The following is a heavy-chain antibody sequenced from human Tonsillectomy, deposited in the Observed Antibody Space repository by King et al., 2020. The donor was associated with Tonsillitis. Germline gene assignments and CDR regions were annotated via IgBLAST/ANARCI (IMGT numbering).Heavy chain of an antibody. CDR2: INPNSGGT. J-gene: IGHJ5*02. Sequence: VQLVQSGAEVKKPGASVKVSCKASGYTFTGYYMHWVRQAPGQGLEWMGWINPNSGGTNYAQKFQGRVTMTRDTSISTAYMELSRLRSDDTAVYYCARDLFTSDRYGYPNWFDPWGQGTLVTVSS. CDR1: GYTFTGYY. V-gene: IGHV1-2*02. CDR3: ARDLFTSDRYGYPNWFDP. D-gene: IGHD5-18*01.